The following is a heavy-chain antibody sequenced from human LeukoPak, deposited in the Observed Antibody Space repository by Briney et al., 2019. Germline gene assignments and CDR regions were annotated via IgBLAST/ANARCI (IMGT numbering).Heavy chain of an antibody. D-gene: IGHD3-22*01. CDR3: ARDRGKSDGYYDSSGYYYL. CDR1: GGSISSSNW. V-gene: IGHV4-4*02. Sequence: SETLSLTCAVSGGSISSSNWWSWVRQPPGKGLEWIGEIYHSGSTNYNPSLKSRVTISVDKSKNQFSLKLSSVTAADTAVYYCARDRGKSDGYYDSSGYYYLWGQGTLVTVSS. J-gene: IGHJ4*02. CDR2: IYHSGST.